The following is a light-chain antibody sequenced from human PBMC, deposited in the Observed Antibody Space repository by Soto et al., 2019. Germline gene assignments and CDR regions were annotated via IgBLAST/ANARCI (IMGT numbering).Light chain of an antibody. V-gene: IGKV3-20*01. J-gene: IGKJ5*01. CDR3: QQYSTSPIT. Sequence: ETVLTQSPGTLSLSPGERATLSCRASQSSSSYLTWYQQRPGQAPRLLIYAASRRATGIPDRFSGSGSGTDFTLTISRPEPEDFAVYYCQQYSTSPITFGQGTRLEIK. CDR2: AAS. CDR1: QSSSSY.